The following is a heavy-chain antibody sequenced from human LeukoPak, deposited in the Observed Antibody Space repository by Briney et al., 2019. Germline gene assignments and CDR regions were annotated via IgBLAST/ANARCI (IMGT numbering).Heavy chain of an antibody. J-gene: IGHJ6*02. V-gene: IGHV3-23*01. D-gene: IGHD3-3*01. CDR2: IIASGSMT. Sequence: QPGGSLSLSCAASGFSFGTTPMAWVRQAPGKGPEWVSTIIASGSMTNDAESVRGRFTTSRDNSKSTLSLQMDSLRVEDTAVYYCARVAGGGRRFVARKYNYYGMDVWGQGTTVIVSS. CDR3: ARVAGGGRRFVARKYNYYGMDV. CDR1: GFSFGTTP.